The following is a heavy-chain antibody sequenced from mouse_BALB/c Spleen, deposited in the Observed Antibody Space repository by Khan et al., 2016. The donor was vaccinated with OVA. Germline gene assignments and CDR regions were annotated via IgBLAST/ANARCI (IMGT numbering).Heavy chain of an antibody. V-gene: IGHV2-6-5*01. Sequence: VQLQESGPGLVAPSQNLSITCTVSGFSLSDYGVSWIRQPPGKGLEWLGVIWGGGSTYYNSTLKSRLSISKDNSKSQVFLKMSSLQTDDTAMYYCAKGVWSYYYTWDYWGKGTSVTGSS. CDR2: IWGGGST. CDR1: GFSLSDYG. J-gene: IGHJ4*01. CDR3: AKGVWSYYYTWDY.